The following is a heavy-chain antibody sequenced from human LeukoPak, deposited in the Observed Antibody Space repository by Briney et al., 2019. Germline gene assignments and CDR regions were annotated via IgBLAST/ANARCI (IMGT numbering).Heavy chain of an antibody. D-gene: IGHD6-13*01. CDR1: GYTFTTYY. CDR3: ARGIGAADYYMDV. Sequence: ASVKVSCKASGYTFTTYYMHWVRQAPGQGLEWMGVVNPSGGGTSYSQMFQGRLTMTRDMSTSTVYMELTSLRSEDTAVYYCARGIGAADYYMDVWGIGTTVIISS. CDR2: VNPSGGGT. V-gene: IGHV1-46*01. J-gene: IGHJ6*03.